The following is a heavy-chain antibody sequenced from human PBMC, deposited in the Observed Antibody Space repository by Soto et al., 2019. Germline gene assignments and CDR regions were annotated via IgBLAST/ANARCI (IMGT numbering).Heavy chain of an antibody. Sequence: QVQLVQSGAEVKKPGSSVKVSCKASGGTFSSYAISWVRQAPGQGLEWMGGIVPIFGTANYAQKFQGRVTITADESTSTASMELSSLRSEDTAVYYCASFGRAGWGLAEEFDYWGQGTLVTVSS. CDR3: ASFGRAGWGLAEEFDY. V-gene: IGHV1-69*12. CDR1: GGTFSSYA. CDR2: IVPIFGTA. J-gene: IGHJ4*02. D-gene: IGHD1-26*01.